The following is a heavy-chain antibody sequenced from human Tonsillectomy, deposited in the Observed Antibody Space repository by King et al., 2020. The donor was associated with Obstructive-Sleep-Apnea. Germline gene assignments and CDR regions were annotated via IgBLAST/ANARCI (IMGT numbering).Heavy chain of an antibody. Sequence: VQLVESGGGVVQPGRSLRLSCAASGFTFSSYAMHWVRQAPGKGLGWVAVISYDGSNKYYADSVKGRFTISRDNSKKTLYLQMNSLRAEDTAVYYCARDRAEAVSHYYYYGMDVWGQGTTVTVSS. V-gene: IGHV3-30*04. D-gene: IGHD4-17*01. CDR3: ARDRAEAVSHYYYYGMDV. CDR2: ISYDGSNK. J-gene: IGHJ6*02. CDR1: GFTFSSYA.